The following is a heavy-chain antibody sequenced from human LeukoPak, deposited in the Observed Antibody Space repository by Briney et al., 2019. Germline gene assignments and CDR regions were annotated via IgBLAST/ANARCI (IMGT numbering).Heavy chain of an antibody. CDR2: ISYDGSKT. Sequence: GGSLRLSCAASGLTFSSYGMHWVRQAPGKGLEWVAAISYDGSKTYYTDSVKGRFTISRDDPSDTLSLQMDSLRAEDTALYYCATSTTVAGTFWFDPRGQGTLVIVSS. CDR3: ATSTTVAGTFWFDP. V-gene: IGHV3-30*03. J-gene: IGHJ5*02. CDR1: GLTFSSYG. D-gene: IGHD6-19*01.